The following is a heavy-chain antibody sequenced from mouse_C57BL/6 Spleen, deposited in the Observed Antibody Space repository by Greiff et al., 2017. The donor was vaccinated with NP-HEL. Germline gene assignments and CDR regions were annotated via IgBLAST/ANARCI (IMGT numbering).Heavy chain of an antibody. J-gene: IGHJ2*01. CDR1: GYTFTSYW. CDR2: TNPTNGRT. D-gene: IGHD1-1*01. CDR3: ARIKKIVATYFDY. Sequence: VQLQQSGAKLVKAGASVKMSCKASGYTFTSYWMHWVKQRLGQGLEWFAETNPTNGRTYYNEKFKSKATLTVDKSSSTAYMLLSGPTFEDSAVYYCARIKKIVATYFDYWGQGTTLIVSS. V-gene: IGHV1S81*02.